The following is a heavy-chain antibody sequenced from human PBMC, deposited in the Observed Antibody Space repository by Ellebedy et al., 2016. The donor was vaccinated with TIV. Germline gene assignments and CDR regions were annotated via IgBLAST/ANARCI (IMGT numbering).Heavy chain of an antibody. J-gene: IGHJ3*02. CDR2: ISPEGIEI. CDR3: ARDPEWGALDI. Sequence: GESLKISCAASGVTFSSYAMSWVRQAPGKGLEWVAFISPEGIEITYVDSVRGRFTISRDNVRNSLSLNMDSLRAEDTALYYCARDPEWGALDIWGQGTMVTVS. V-gene: IGHV3-7*01. CDR1: GVTFSSYA. D-gene: IGHD1-26*01.